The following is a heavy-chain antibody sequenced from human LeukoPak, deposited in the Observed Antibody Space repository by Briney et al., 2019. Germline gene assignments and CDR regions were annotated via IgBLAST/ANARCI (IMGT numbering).Heavy chain of an antibody. CDR2: INPNSGGT. CDR3: ARDERRRSGSYYNNYFDY. D-gene: IGHD3-10*01. J-gene: IGHJ4*02. CDR1: GYTFTGYY. Sequence: ASVKVSCKASGYTFTGYYMHWVRQAPGQGLEWMGWINPNSGGTNYAQKFQGRVTMTRGTSISTAYMELSRLRSDDTAVYYCARDERRRSGSYYNNYFDYWGQGTLVTVSS. V-gene: IGHV1-2*02.